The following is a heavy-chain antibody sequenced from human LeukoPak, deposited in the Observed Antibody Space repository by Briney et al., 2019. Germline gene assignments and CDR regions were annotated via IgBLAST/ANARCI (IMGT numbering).Heavy chain of an antibody. D-gene: IGHD6-13*01. CDR2: IYYSGST. Sequence: PSETLSLTCTVSGGSISSGGYYWSWIRQHPGKGLEWIGYIYYSGSTYYNPSLKSRVTVSVDTSKNQFSLKLSSVAAADTAVYYCARDSRYSSSWYYFDYWGQGTLVTGSS. CDR1: GGSISSGGYY. V-gene: IGHV4-31*03. CDR3: ARDSRYSSSWYYFDY. J-gene: IGHJ4*02.